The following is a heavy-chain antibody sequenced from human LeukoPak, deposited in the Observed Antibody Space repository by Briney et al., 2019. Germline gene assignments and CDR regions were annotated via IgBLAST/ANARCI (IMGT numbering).Heavy chain of an antibody. Sequence: SETLSLTCTVSGGSISSYYWSWIRQPPGKGLEWIGYIYTSGSTNYNPSLKSRVTISVDTSKNQFSLKPSSVTAADTAVYYCARLRPYSSSSGDTFDYWGQGTLVTVSS. V-gene: IGHV4-4*09. CDR1: GGSISSYY. D-gene: IGHD6-6*01. J-gene: IGHJ4*02. CDR3: ARLRPYSSSSGDTFDY. CDR2: IYTSGST.